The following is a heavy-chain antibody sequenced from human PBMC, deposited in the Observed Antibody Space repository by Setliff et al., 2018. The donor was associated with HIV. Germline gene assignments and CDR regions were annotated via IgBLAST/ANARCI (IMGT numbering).Heavy chain of an antibody. CDR2: IYTSGST. Sequence: PSETLSLTCTVSGGSISSYYWSWIRQPPGKGLEWIGYIYTSGSTNYNPSLKSRVTISVDTSKNQFSLKLSSVTAADTAVYYCARGYSSRSQEYYYDFWGQGTLVTV. D-gene: IGHD6-13*01. CDR1: GGSISSYY. CDR3: ARGYSSRSQEYYYDF. J-gene: IGHJ4*02. V-gene: IGHV4-4*09.